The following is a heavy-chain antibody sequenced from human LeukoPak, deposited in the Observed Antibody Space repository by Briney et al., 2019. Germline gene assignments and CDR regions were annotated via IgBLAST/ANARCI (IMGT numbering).Heavy chain of an antibody. CDR1: GFTFSSYW. V-gene: IGHV3-7*01. J-gene: IGHJ4*02. D-gene: IGHD4-17*01. CDR2: IKQDGSEK. CDR3: ARLGARQMLEY. Sequence: GGSLRLSCAASGFTFSSYWMSWVRQAPGKGLEWVAKIKQDGSEKYYVDSVKGRFTLSRDNAKNSLYLQMNSLRAEDTAVYYCARLGARQMLEYWGQGTLVTVSS.